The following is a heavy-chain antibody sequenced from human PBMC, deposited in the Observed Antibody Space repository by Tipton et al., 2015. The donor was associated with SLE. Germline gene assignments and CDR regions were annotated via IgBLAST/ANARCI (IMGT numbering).Heavy chain of an antibody. V-gene: IGHV4-38-2*02. J-gene: IGHJ4*02. D-gene: IGHD4-17*01. CDR2: IYHSGST. Sequence: PGLVKPSETLSLTCAVSGYSISSGYYWGWIRQPPGKGLEWIGSIYHSGSTYYNPSLKSRVTISVDTSKNQFSLKLSSVTAADTAVYYCARDPAEWGTVTYYFDYWGQGTLVTVSS. CDR3: ARDPAEWGTVTYYFDY. CDR1: GYSISSGYY.